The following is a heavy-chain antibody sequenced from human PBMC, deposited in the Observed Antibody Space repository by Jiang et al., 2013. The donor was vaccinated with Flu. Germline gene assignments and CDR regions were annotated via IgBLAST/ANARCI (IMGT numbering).Heavy chain of an antibody. J-gene: IGHJ4*02. CDR1: GYTFTSYG. V-gene: IGHV1-18*01. CDR3: ARDPDTVTPSAPDF. D-gene: IGHD4-17*01. CDR2: ISAYNGNT. Sequence: SGAEVKKPGASVKVSCKASGYTFTSYGFSWVRQAPGQGLEWMGWISAYNGNTDYAQKLQGRVTMTTDTSTSTAYMELRSLRSDDTAVYYCARDPDTVTPSAPDFWGQGTLVTVSS.